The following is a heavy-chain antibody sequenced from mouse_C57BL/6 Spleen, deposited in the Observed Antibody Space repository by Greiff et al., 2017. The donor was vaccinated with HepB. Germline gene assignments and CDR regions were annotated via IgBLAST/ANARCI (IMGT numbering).Heavy chain of an antibody. V-gene: IGHV1-69*01. J-gene: IGHJ3*01. Sequence: QVQLQQPGAELVMPGASVKLSCKASGYTFTSYWMHWVKQRPGQGLEWIGEIDPSDSYTNYNQKFKGKSTLTVDKSSSTAYMQLSSLTSEDSAVSYCARGTLTMVTTGFAYWGQGTLVTVSA. CDR2: IDPSDSYT. CDR1: GYTFTSYW. CDR3: ARGTLTMVTTGFAY. D-gene: IGHD2-2*01.